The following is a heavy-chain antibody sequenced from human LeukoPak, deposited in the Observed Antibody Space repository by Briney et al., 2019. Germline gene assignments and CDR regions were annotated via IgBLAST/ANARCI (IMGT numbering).Heavy chain of an antibody. D-gene: IGHD1-26*01. CDR1: GYTFTSYS. V-gene: IGHV1-18*01. CDR2: ISAYNGNT. J-gene: IGHJ6*02. CDR3: AREMGDSGSYYPYYYYYGMDV. Sequence: SVKVSCKASGYTFTSYSISWVRQAPGQGLEWMGWISAYNGNTNYAQKLQGRVTMTTDTSTSTAYMELRSLRSDDTAVYYCAREMGDSGSYYPYYYYYGMDVWGQGTTVTVSS.